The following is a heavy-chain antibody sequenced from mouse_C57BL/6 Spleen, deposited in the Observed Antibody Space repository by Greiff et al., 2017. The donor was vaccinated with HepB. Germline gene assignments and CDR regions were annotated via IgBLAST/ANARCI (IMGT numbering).Heavy chain of an antibody. J-gene: IGHJ2*01. V-gene: IGHV1-15*01. CDR3: TRVITTVVVDY. Sequence: VQLQQSGAELVRPGASVTLSCKASGYTFTDYEMHWVKQTPVHGLEWIGAIDPETGGTAYNQKFKGKAILTADKSSSTAYMELRSLTSEDSAVYYCTRVITTVVVDYWGKGTTLTVSS. D-gene: IGHD1-1*01. CDR2: IDPETGGT. CDR1: GYTFTDYE.